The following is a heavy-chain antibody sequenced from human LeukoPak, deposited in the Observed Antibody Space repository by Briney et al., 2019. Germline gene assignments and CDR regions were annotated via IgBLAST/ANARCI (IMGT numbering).Heavy chain of an antibody. D-gene: IGHD1-26*01. CDR3: ARSGYEWELLRGRSDP. J-gene: IGHJ5*02. Sequence: PSETLSLTCAVYGGSFSGYYWSWIRQPPGKGLEWIGEINHSGSTNYNPSLKSRVTISVDTSKNQFSLKLSSVTAADTAVYYCARSGYEWELLRGRSDPWGQGTLVTVSS. CDR1: GGSFSGYY. V-gene: IGHV4-34*01. CDR2: INHSGST.